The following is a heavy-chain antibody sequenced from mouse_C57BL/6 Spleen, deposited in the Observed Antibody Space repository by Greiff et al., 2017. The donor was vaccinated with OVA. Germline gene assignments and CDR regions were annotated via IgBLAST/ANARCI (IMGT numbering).Heavy chain of an antibody. CDR1: GYAFTNYL. CDR3: AREVITTDYFDY. V-gene: IGHV1-54*01. D-gene: IGHD1-1*01. J-gene: IGHJ2*01. Sequence: VKLQESGAELVRPGTSVKVSCKASGYAFTNYLIEWVKQRPGQGLEWIGVINPGSGGTNYNEKFKGKATLTADKSSSTVYMQLSSLTSEDSAVYFCAREVITTDYFDYWGQGTTLTVSS. CDR2: INPGSGGT.